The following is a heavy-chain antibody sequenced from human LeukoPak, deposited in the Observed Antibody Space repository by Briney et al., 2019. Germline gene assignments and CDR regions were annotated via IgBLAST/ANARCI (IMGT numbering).Heavy chain of an antibody. J-gene: IGHJ4*02. D-gene: IGHD6-13*01. CDR2: IYYRGST. Sequence: PPQTLSLTCPVSGASISSGGYYCSWLRHHPGKGLEWIGHIYYRGSTYNNPSLKSRVTISVDTSKNQFSLKLSSVTAADAAVYYWAREGSSSAYWGQGTLVTVSS. V-gene: IGHV4-31*03. CDR3: AREGSSSAY. CDR1: GASISSGGYY.